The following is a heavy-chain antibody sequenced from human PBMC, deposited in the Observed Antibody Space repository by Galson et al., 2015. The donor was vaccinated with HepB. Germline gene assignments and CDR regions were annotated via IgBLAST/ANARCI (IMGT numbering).Heavy chain of an antibody. D-gene: IGHD6-13*01. V-gene: IGHV1-3*01. Sequence: SVKVSCKASGYTFTSYAMHWVCQAPGQRLEWMGWINAGNGNTKYSQKFRGRVTITRDTSASTAYMELSSLRSEDTAVYYCARDLVRIAAAGYYYYMDVWGKGTTVTVSS. CDR1: GYTFTSYA. CDR3: ARDLVRIAAAGYYYYMDV. J-gene: IGHJ6*03. CDR2: INAGNGNT.